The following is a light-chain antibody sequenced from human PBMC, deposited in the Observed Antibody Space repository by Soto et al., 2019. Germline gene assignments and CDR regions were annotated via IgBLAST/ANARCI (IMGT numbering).Light chain of an antibody. CDR3: SSYTSNITPVV. V-gene: IGLV2-14*01. J-gene: IGLJ2*01. CDR1: SSDVGGYNY. CDR2: EVF. Sequence: QSALTQPASMSGSPGQSITISCTGTSSDVGGYNYVSWFQQHPGKAPKLILYEVFNRPSGVSNRFSGSKSANTASLTISGLQAEDEADYYCSSYTSNITPVVFGGGTKLTVL.